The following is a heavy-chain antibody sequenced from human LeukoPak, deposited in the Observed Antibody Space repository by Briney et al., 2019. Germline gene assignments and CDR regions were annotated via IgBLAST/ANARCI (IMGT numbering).Heavy chain of an antibody. CDR3: GSGGTYPNWFDP. CDR2: INPKSGGT. CDR1: GYTFTDFY. D-gene: IGHD1-26*01. Sequence: SVKVSCKVSGYTFTDFYMHWVRQAPGQGLEWMGWINPKSGGTNYAQKFQGRVTMTRDTSIGTAYMELSRLRSDDTAVYYCGSGGTYPNWFDPWGQGTLVTVSS. V-gene: IGHV1-2*02. J-gene: IGHJ5*02.